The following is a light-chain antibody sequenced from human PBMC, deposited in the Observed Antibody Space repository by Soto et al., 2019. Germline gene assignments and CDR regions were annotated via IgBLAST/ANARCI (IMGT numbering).Light chain of an antibody. Sequence: AIPMTQSPSSLSASVGDRVSITCRASQDIRSDLGWYQQKPGKVPKLLIHAASRLESGVPSRFSGSGSGTDFTLTISSLQPEDFATYYCVQDYNYPITFGPGTKVDI. J-gene: IGKJ3*01. CDR3: VQDYNYPIT. V-gene: IGKV1-6*01. CDR1: QDIRSD. CDR2: AAS.